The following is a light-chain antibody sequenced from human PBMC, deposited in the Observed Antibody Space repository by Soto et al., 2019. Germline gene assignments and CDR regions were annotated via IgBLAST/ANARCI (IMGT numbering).Light chain of an antibody. J-gene: IGKJ1*01. CDR2: DVS. V-gene: IGKV3-11*01. CDR1: QNISSY. CDR3: QQRSNWPRT. Sequence: SVLTQAPATLSVSPGKSATLSCRASQNISSYLIWYQQKPGQAPRLLIYDVSNRATGLPARLSGSGSGTDFPLTLSSLEPEDFAVYYCQQRSNWPRTFGQGTKVEIK.